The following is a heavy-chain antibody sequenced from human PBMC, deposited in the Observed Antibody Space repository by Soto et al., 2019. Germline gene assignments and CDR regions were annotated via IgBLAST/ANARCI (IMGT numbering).Heavy chain of an antibody. CDR3: ARRGSGSYYDY. CDR2: ISGSGGST. V-gene: IGHV3-23*01. Sequence: EVQLLESGGGLVQPGGSLSLSCAASGFTFSSYAMRWVRQAPGKGLEWVSAISGSGGSTYYADSVKGRFTISRDNSKNTLYLQMNSLRADDTAVYYCARRGSGSYYDYWGQGTLVTVSS. CDR1: GFTFSSYA. D-gene: IGHD1-26*01. J-gene: IGHJ4*02.